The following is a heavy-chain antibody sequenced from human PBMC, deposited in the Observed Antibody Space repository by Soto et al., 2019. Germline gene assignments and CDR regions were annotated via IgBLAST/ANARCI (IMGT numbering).Heavy chain of an antibody. Sequence: QITLKESGPTLVNPTQTLTLTCTFSGFSLSTSGVGVGWIRQPPGKALEWLALIYWDDDKRYSPSLKSRLTITKDTSKNQVVLTMTNMDPVDTATYYCAHRKQDIVVVPATTDRYYYYYMDVWGKGTTVTVSS. V-gene: IGHV2-5*02. CDR3: AHRKQDIVVVPATTDRYYYYYMDV. CDR1: GFSLSTSGVG. J-gene: IGHJ6*03. CDR2: IYWDDDK. D-gene: IGHD2-2*01.